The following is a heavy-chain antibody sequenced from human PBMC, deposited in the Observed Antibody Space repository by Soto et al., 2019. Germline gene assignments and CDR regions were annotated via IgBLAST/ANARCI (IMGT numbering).Heavy chain of an antibody. J-gene: IGHJ6*02. CDR3: ASLRGKNVLRFSYGMDV. D-gene: IGHD3-3*01. Sequence: PSETLSLPGTVSGGSISSGGYYWSWIRQHPGKGLEWIGYIYYSGSTYYNPSLKSRVTISVDTSKNQFSLKLSSVTAADTAVYYCASLRGKNVLRFSYGMDVWGQGTTVTVAS. CDR1: GGSISSGGYY. CDR2: IYYSGST. V-gene: IGHV4-31*03.